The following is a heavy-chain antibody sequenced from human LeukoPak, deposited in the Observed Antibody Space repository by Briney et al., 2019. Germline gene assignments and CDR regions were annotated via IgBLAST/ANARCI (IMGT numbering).Heavy chain of an antibody. V-gene: IGHV4-31*03. Sequence: SETLSLACTVSGGSISSGNYYWSWIRQHPGKGLEWIGYIHHSGSTYYNPSLKSRVIISVDTSKNQFSLKLNSVTAADTAVYYCATYGSGSYRFDPWGQGTLVTVSS. J-gene: IGHJ5*02. CDR3: ATYGSGSYRFDP. CDR2: IHHSGST. CDR1: GGSISSGNYY. D-gene: IGHD3-10*01.